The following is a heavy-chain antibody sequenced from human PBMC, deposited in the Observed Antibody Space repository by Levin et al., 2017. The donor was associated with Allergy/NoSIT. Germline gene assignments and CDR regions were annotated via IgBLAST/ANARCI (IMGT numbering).Heavy chain of an antibody. CDR1: GFIFRDYS. J-gene: IGHJ6*02. D-gene: IGHD1-26*01. CDR3: ARTELSLGWTYHGMDV. Sequence: GESLKISCAVSGFIFRDYSMNWVRQSPGKGLEWVAYISSSSSAIYYADSVKGRFTISRDNAKNSLSLQMNGLRDEYTAVYYCARTELSLGWTYHGMDVWGPGTTVSVSS. V-gene: IGHV3-48*02. CDR2: ISSSSSAI.